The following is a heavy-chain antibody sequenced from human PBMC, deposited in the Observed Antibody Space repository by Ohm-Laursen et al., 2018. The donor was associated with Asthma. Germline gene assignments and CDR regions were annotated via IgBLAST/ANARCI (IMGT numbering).Heavy chain of an antibody. D-gene: IGHD1-26*01. CDR1: GFTFSSYA. V-gene: IGHV3-64D*08. CDR3: VKSIVGASSAFDI. Sequence: SLRLSCTASGFTFSSYAMHWVRQAPGKGLEYVSAISSNGGSTYYADSVKGRFTISRDNSKNTLCLQMSSLRAEDTAVYYCVKSIVGASSAFDIWGQGTMVTVSS. CDR2: ISSNGGST. J-gene: IGHJ3*02.